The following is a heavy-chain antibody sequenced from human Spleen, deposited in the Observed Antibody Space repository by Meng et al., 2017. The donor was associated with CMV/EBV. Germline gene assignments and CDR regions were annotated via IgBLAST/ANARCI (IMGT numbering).Heavy chain of an antibody. D-gene: IGHD2-2*01. CDR2: IKANVDGGTT. V-gene: IGHV3-15*01. J-gene: IGHJ4*02. CDR3: TKIADYQVPSDC. Sequence: GESLKISCAASGFTVSSNYLTWVRQAPGKGLEWVGRIKANVDGGTTDYAAPVKGRFTISRDDSKNTLHLHLNSLKTEDTAVYYCTKIADYQVPSDCWGQGTLVTVSS. CDR1: GFTVSSNY.